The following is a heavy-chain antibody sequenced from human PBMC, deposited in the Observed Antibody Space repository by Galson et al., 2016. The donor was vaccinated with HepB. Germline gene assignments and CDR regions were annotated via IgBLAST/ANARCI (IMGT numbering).Heavy chain of an antibody. D-gene: IGHD5-24*01. V-gene: IGHV3-21*01. Sequence: SLRLSCAASGFTLRSYYMNWVRQAPGKRLEWVSCISSGSGYIYYADSVKGRFTISRDNAKNSLYLQMNSLRAEDTAVYYCARDRGMATILDAFDIWGQGTMVTVSS. CDR3: ARDRGMATILDAFDI. J-gene: IGHJ3*02. CDR2: ISSGSGYI. CDR1: GFTLRSYY.